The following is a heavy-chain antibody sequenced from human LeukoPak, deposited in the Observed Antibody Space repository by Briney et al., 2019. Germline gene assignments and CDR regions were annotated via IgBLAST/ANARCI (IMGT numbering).Heavy chain of an antibody. CDR3: ARGFEYSSSPEGDYFDY. Sequence: LAASVKVSCKASGYTFTSYYMHWVRQAPGQGLEWMGIINPSGGSTSYAQKFQGRVTMTRDTSTSTVYMEPSSLRSEDTAVYYCARGFEYSSSPEGDYFDYWGQGTLVTVSS. CDR2: INPSGGST. V-gene: IGHV1-46*01. J-gene: IGHJ4*02. CDR1: GYTFTSYY. D-gene: IGHD6-6*01.